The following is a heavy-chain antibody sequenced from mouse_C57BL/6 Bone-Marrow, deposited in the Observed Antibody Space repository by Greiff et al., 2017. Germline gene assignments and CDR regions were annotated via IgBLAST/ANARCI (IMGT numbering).Heavy chain of an antibody. J-gene: IGHJ4*01. CDR1: GYSFTDYN. CDR2: INPNYGTT. CDR3: ARPYYGSSLYYAMDY. D-gene: IGHD1-1*01. Sequence: EVQLQQSGPELVKPGASVKISCKASGYSFTDYNMNWVKQSHGKSLEWIGVINPNYGTTSYNQKFKGKATLTVDQSSSTAYMQLNSLTSEDSAVYYCARPYYGSSLYYAMDYWGQGTSVTVSS. V-gene: IGHV1-39*01.